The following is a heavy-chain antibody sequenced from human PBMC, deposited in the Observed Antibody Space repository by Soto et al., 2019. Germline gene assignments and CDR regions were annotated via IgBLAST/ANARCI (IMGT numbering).Heavy chain of an antibody. J-gene: IGHJ4*02. D-gene: IGHD3-22*01. CDR2: IYPDDNT. CDR1: GLSVVGSY. V-gene: IGHV3-53*01. CDR3: VRLPGAFYYDNSDYDYHDY. Sequence: GGSLRLSCAASGLSVVGSYMNWFRQSPQKGLEWISVIYPDDNTYYAESVRRRFTLCKDSSRKTGALEWNRLIAGDTAVYYCVRLPGAFYYDNSDYDYHDYWGQGTMATASS.